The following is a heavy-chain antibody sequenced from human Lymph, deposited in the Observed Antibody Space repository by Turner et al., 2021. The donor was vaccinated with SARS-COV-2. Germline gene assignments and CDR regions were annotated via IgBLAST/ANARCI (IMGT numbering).Heavy chain of an antibody. Sequence: EVQLLESGGGLVQPGGSLRLSCAASGFTFSSYAMSWVRQAPGKGLEWVSAISGSGCDTDYADSVKGRFTISRDNSKNTLYLQMNSLRAEDTAVYYCAKGVRGAMIVVVIPYFDYWGQGTLVTVSS. J-gene: IGHJ4*02. CDR3: AKGVRGAMIVVVIPYFDY. D-gene: IGHD3-22*01. CDR1: GFTFSSYA. CDR2: ISGSGCDT. V-gene: IGHV3-23*01.